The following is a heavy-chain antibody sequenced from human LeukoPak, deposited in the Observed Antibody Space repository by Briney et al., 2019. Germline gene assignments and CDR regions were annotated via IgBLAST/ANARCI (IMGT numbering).Heavy chain of an antibody. CDR1: GFTFSSYW. D-gene: IGHD3-3*01. J-gene: IGHJ4*02. CDR3: ARGLRFLEWLFDY. CDR2: IKQDESEK. Sequence: GGSLRLSCAASGFTFSSYWMSWVRQAPGKGLEWVANIKQDESEKYYVDSVKGQFTISRDNAKNSLYLQMNSLRAEDTAVYYCARGLRFLEWLFDYWGQGTLVTVSS. V-gene: IGHV3-7*01.